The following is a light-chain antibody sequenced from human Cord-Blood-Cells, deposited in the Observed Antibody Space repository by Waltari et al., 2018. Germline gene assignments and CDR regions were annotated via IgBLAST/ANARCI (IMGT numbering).Light chain of an antibody. Sequence: ELVLTQSPATLSLSPGERATLSCRASQSVSSYLAWYQQKPGQAPMLLIYDASNRATGIPARFSGSGSGTDFTLTISSLEPEDFAVYYCQQRSNWPPFTFGPGTKVDIK. V-gene: IGKV3-11*01. CDR3: QQRSNWPPFT. CDR2: DAS. J-gene: IGKJ3*01. CDR1: QSVSSY.